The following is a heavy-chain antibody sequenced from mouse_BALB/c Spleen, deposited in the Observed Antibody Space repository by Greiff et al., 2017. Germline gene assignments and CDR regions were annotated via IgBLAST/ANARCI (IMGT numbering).Heavy chain of an antibody. CDR2: IDPYYGGT. CDR1: GYNFTSYW. D-gene: IGHD2-1*01. J-gene: IGHJ4*01. CDR3: ARSVYGNYGGDY. Sequence: VQLQQPGAELVKPGTSVKLSCKASGYNFTSYWINWVKLRPGQGLEWIGDIDPYYGGTSYNQKFKGKATLTVDKSSSTAYMQLKSLTSEDSAVYYCARSVYGNYGGDYWGQGTSVTVSS. V-gene: IGHV1-69*02.